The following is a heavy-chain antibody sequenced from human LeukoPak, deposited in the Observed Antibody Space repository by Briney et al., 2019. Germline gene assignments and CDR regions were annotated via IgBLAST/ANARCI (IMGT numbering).Heavy chain of an antibody. D-gene: IGHD4-17*01. V-gene: IGHV1-8*02. Sequence: ASVKVSCKASGYTFTSYGINWVRQATGQGLVWMGWMNPNSGNTGYAQKFQGRVTMTRNTSISTAYMELSSLRSEDTAVYYCASQNDYGDSRAGNWGQGTLVTVSS. J-gene: IGHJ4*02. CDR3: ASQNDYGDSRAGN. CDR1: GYTFTSYG. CDR2: MNPNSGNT.